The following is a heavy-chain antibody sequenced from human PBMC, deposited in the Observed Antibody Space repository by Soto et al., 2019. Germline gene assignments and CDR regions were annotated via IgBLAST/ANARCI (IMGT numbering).Heavy chain of an antibody. V-gene: IGHV3-53*01. CDR2: IYSGGSI. CDR3: ASLDAARLGLYYFNY. Sequence: GGSLRLSCAASGFTVSDNYMSWVRQAPGKGLEWVSIIYSGGSIYYADSVKGRFTISRDNSKNTLYLQMNSLRAEDTAVYYCASLDAARLGLYYFNYWGQGTLVTVSS. CDR1: GFTVSDNY. D-gene: IGHD6-6*01. J-gene: IGHJ4*02.